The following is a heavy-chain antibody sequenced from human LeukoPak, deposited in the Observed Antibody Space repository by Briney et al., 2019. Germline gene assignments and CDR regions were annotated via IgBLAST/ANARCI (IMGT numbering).Heavy chain of an antibody. CDR2: INHSGST. CDR1: GGSFSGYY. Sequence: SETLSLTCAVYGGSFSGYYWSWIRQPPGKGLEWIGEINHSGSTNYNPSLKSRVTISVDTSKNQFSLKLSSVTAADTAVYYCARGGRVNYYYYMDLWGKGTTVTVSS. J-gene: IGHJ6*03. V-gene: IGHV4-34*01. CDR3: ARGGRVNYYYYMDL. D-gene: IGHD3-10*01.